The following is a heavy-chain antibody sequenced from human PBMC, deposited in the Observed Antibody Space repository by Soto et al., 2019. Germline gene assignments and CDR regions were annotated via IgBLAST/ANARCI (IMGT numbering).Heavy chain of an antibody. CDR3: ARELTEY. V-gene: IGHV3-21*01. Sequence: GSLILSFSSSGFTFMSYIMNWVRQAPGKGLEWVSSISSSISYIYYADSVKCRLTISRDNAKNSLYLQMNSLRAEDTAVYYCARELTEYWGQGTLVTVSS. CDR2: ISSSISYI. J-gene: IGHJ4*02. CDR1: GFTFMSYI.